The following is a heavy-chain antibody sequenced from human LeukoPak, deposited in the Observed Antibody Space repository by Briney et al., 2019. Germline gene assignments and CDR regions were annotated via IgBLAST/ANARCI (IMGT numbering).Heavy chain of an antibody. Sequence: ASVKVSCKVSGYTLTELSMHWVRQAPGKGLEWMGGFDPEDGETIYAQKFQGRVTMTEDTSTDTAYMELSSLRSEGTAVYYCATVAATLAGYYFDYWGQGTLVTVSS. J-gene: IGHJ4*02. V-gene: IGHV1-24*01. CDR2: FDPEDGET. CDR1: GYTLTELS. CDR3: ATVAATLAGYYFDY. D-gene: IGHD2-15*01.